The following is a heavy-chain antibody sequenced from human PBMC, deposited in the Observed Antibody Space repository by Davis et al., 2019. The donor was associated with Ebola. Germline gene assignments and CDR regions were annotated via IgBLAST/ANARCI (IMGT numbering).Heavy chain of an antibody. CDR1: GGSISSYY. Sequence: SETLSLTCTVSGGSISSYYWSWIRQPPGKGLEWIGYIYYSGSTNYNPSLKSRVTISVDTSKNQFSLKLSSVTAADTAVYYCARGGDCTGGVCYPRYYYYGMDVWGQGTTVTVSS. CDR2: IYYSGST. D-gene: IGHD2-8*02. J-gene: IGHJ6*02. CDR3: ARGGDCTGGVCYPRYYYYGMDV. V-gene: IGHV4-59*12.